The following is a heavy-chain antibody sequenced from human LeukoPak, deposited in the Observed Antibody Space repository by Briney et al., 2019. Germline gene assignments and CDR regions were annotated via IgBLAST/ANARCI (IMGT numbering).Heavy chain of an antibody. D-gene: IGHD3-3*01. V-gene: IGHV3-33*01. CDR1: GFTFSSYG. CDR2: MWYDGSNK. CDR3: ARGPRITIFGVVPYGMDV. Sequence: GGSLRLSCAASGFTFSSYGMHWVRQAPGKGLEWVAVMWYDGSNKYYADSVKGRFTISRDNSKNTLYLQMNSLRAEDTAVYYCARGPRITIFGVVPYGMDVWGQGTTVTVSS. J-gene: IGHJ6*02.